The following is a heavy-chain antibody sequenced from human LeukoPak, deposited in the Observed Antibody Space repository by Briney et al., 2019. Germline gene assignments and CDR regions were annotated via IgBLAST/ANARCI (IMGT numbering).Heavy chain of an antibody. D-gene: IGHD4-11*01. Sequence: ASVKVSCKASGYTFTGYHMHWVRQAPGQGLEWMGWINPNSGGTSYAQKFQGRVTLTTDTSVSTAYMELSSLRSDDTAVYYCASRAKDYSNSDYWGQGTLVTVSS. CDR2: INPNSGGT. V-gene: IGHV1-2*02. CDR3: ASRAKDYSNSDY. CDR1: GYTFTGYH. J-gene: IGHJ4*02.